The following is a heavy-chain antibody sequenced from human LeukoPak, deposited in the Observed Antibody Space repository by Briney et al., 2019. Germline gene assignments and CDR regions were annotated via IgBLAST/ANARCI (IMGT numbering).Heavy chain of an antibody. J-gene: IGHJ5*02. CDR2: ISHSGTT. CDR1: GGSISSGGYY. V-gene: IGHV4-30-2*01. Sequence: SETLSLTCTVSGGSISSGGYYWSWIRQPPGKGLEWIGYISHSGTTYYNPSLKSRVTISVDRSKNQFSLKLTSVTAADTAVYYCARDNYDFWQFDPWGQGTLVTVSS. D-gene: IGHD3-3*01. CDR3: ARDNYDFWQFDP.